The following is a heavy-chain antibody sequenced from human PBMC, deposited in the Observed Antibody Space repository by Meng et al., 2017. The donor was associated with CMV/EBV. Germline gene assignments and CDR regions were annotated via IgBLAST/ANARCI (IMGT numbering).Heavy chain of an antibody. CDR3: ASTDVVGEDYYYGMDV. Sequence: ASAMVSCKASGYTFTGYYMHWLRQAPGQGLEWMGWINPNSGGTNYAQKFQGRVTMTRDTSISTAYMELSRLRSDDTAVYYCASTDVVGEDYYYGMDVWGQGTTVTVSS. J-gene: IGHJ6*02. CDR1: GYTFTGYY. D-gene: IGHD3-16*01. CDR2: INPNSGGT. V-gene: IGHV1-2*02.